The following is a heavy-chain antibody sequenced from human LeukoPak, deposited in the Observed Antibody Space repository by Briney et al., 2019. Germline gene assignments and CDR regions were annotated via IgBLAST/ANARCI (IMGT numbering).Heavy chain of an antibody. V-gene: IGHV4-59*08. J-gene: IGHJ6*03. D-gene: IGHD2/OR15-2a*01. CDR2: IYYSGST. CDR1: GASISSDY. CDR3: ARWYCSSTTCYHMDV. Sequence: SETLSLTCTVSGASISSDYWSWIRQPPGKGLEWIGYIYYSGSTNYNPSLKSRATISVDTSKKQFSLKLSSVTAADTAVYYCARWYCSSTTCYHMDVWGKGTTVTVSS.